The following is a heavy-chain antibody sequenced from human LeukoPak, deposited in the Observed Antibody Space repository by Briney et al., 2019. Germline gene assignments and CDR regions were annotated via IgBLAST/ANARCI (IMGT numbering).Heavy chain of an antibody. J-gene: IGHJ3*02. CDR3: TTGQYIDSWPPVAFDI. CDR1: GLSFSNAW. Sequence: GGSLRLSCAVSGLSFSNAWMSWVRQAPGKGLEWVGRIKSKTDGGTTDYGAPVKGRFTISRDDSKTTVYLQMNSLKTEDTAMYYCTTGQYIDSWPPVAFDIWGQGTLVTVSS. D-gene: IGHD6-13*01. CDR2: IKSKTDGGTT. V-gene: IGHV3-15*01.